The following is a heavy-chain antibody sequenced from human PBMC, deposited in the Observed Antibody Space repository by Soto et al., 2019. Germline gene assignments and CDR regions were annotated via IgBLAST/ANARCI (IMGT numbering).Heavy chain of an antibody. V-gene: IGHV3-30*18. D-gene: IGHD5-12*01. CDR2: ISYDGSNK. CDR3: AKDRGEMATIEVDY. CDR1: GFTFSSYG. J-gene: IGHJ4*02. Sequence: GGSLRLSCAASGFTFSSYGMHWVHQAPGKGLEWVAVISYDGSNKYYADSVKGRFTISRDNSKNTMYLQMNSLRAEDTAVYYCAKDRGEMATIEVDYWGQGTLVTVSS.